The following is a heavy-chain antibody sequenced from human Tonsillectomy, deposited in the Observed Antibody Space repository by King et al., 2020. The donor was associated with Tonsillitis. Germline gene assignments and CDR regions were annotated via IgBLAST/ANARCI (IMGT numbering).Heavy chain of an antibody. CDR2: ISYDGSNK. D-gene: IGHD2-15*01. CDR3: ARDTARRLARVVAATADY. J-gene: IGHJ4*02. CDR1: GFTFSIYT. Sequence: VQLVESGGGVVQPGRSLRLSCAASGFTFSIYTMHWVRQAPGKGLEWVAVISYDGSNKYYADSVKGRFTISRDNSKSTLFLQMNNLRAEDTAVYYCARDTARRLARVVAATADYWGQGTLVTVSS. V-gene: IGHV3-30*04.